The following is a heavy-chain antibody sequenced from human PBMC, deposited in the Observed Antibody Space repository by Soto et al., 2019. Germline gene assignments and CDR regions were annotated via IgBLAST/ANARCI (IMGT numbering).Heavy chain of an antibody. J-gene: IGHJ4*01. CDR1: GESVSSNSPA. CDR3: SREQFYIDRGGYHSAGSFD. V-gene: IGHV6-1*01. Sequence: SQTLSLTCDRSGESVSSNSPACGWVSLSPSRGLEWLGRTFYRSQWYNDYAESLKGRISVMVDTSKNQFSLQLSSVTPDDTAIYFCSREQFYIDRGGYHSAGSFD. CDR2: TFYRSQWYN. D-gene: IGHD6-25*01.